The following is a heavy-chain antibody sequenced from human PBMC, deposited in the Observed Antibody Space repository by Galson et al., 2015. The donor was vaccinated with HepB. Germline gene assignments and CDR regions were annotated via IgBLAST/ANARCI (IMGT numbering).Heavy chain of an antibody. D-gene: IGHD3-22*01. J-gene: IGHJ3*02. CDR1: GYTFTSHG. CDR3: ARETPSYYYDSSEEGPFDI. V-gene: IGHV1-69*13. Sequence: SVKVSCKASGYTFTSHGISWVRQAPGQGLEWVGGIIPIFGTRKYAQKFQGRVTITADESTSTAYMELSSLRSEDTAVYYCARETPSYYYDSSEEGPFDIWGQGTMVIVSS. CDR2: IIPIFGTR.